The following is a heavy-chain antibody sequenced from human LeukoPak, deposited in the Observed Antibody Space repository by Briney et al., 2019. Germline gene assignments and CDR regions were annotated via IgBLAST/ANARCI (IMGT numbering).Heavy chain of an antibody. D-gene: IGHD2-21*01. V-gene: IGHV3-23*01. Sequence: RQXPXXGLXIVSGIYENGGTTYYADSVKGRFSISRDNSKNTLYLQMDSLRGEDTAVYYCAKDFRIGYSAHFDYWGQGALVTVSS. CDR2: IYENGGTT. CDR3: AKDFRIGYSAHFDY. J-gene: IGHJ4*02.